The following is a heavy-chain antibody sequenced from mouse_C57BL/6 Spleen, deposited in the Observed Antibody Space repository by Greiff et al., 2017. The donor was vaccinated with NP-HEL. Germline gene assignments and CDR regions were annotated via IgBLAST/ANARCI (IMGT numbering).Heavy chain of an antibody. CDR3: TTLYYYGSSYAMDY. V-gene: IGHV14-1*01. CDR2: IDPEDGDT. CDR1: GFNIKDYY. J-gene: IGHJ4*01. D-gene: IGHD1-1*01. Sequence: VHVKQSGAELVRPGASVKLSCTASGFNIKDYYMHWVKQRPEQGLEWIGRIDPEDGDTEYAPKFQGKATMTADTSSNTAYLQLSSLTSEDTAVYYCTTLYYYGSSYAMDYWGQGTSVTVSS.